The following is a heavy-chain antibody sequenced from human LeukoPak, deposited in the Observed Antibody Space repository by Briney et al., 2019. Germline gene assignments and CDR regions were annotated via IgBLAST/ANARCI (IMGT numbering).Heavy chain of an antibody. CDR2: INSDGSST. Sequence: PGGSLRLSCAASGFTFSSYWMHWVRQAPGKGLVWVSRINSDGSSTSYADSVKGRFTISRDNAKNTLYLQMNSLRAEDTAVYYCARDLGGYGDYAGDAFDIWGQGTMVTVSS. V-gene: IGHV3-74*01. J-gene: IGHJ3*02. CDR1: GFTFSSYW. CDR3: ARDLGGYGDYAGDAFDI. D-gene: IGHD4-17*01.